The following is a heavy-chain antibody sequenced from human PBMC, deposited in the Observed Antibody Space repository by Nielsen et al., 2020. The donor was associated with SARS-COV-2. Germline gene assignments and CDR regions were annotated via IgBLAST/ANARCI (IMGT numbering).Heavy chain of an antibody. J-gene: IGHJ6*02. CDR2: ISAYNGNT. CDR1: GYTFTSYG. Sequence: ASVKVSCKASGYTFTSYGISWVRQAPGQGLEWMGWISAYNGNTNYAQKLQGRVTMTTDTSTSTAYMELRSLRSDDTAVYYCARDPERPSRYDFWSGRASYYYYGMDVWGQGTTVTVSS. CDR3: ARDPERPSRYDFWSGRASYYYYGMDV. V-gene: IGHV1-18*01. D-gene: IGHD3-3*01.